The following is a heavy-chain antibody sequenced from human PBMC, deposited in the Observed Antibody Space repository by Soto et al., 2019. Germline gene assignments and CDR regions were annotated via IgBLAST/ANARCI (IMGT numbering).Heavy chain of an antibody. CDR2: ISYDGSNK. J-gene: IGHJ4*02. D-gene: IGHD3-10*01. V-gene: IGHV3-30*18. CDR3: AKDEFGGFGETSEIGD. CDR1: GFTFSSYG. Sequence: QVQLVESGGGVVQPGRSLRLSCAASGFTFSSYGMHWVRQAPGKGLEWVAVISYDGSNKYYADSVKGRFTISRDNSKNTMYLQMHSLRAEDTAVYCCAKDEFGGFGETSEIGDWGQGTLVTVSS.